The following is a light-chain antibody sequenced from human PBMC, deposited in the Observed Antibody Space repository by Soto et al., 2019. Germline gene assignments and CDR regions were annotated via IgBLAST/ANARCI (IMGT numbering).Light chain of an antibody. CDR3: QRSFRTPLT. V-gene: IGKV1-39*01. CDR1: ESISSY. Sequence: DIQMTQSPSSLSASVGDRVTITCRASESISSYLNWYQQKPGKAPELLIYAASSLQSGVPSRFSEMESGTDFTLTISSLQPEDFATYYCQRSFRTPLTLGGGTKVEIK. CDR2: AAS. J-gene: IGKJ4*01.